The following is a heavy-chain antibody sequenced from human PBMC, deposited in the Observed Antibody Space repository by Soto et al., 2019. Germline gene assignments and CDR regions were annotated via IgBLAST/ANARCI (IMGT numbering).Heavy chain of an antibody. CDR3: AREFSGSYPDY. J-gene: IGHJ4*02. D-gene: IGHD1-26*01. Sequence: GGSLRLSCTASGFTFGDFAMTWVRQAPGKGLEWVGFIRSKPYGGTKEYAASVKDRFTISRDDSKSIAYLQMNSLKTEDTAVYYCAREFSGSYPDYWGQGTLVTVSS. CDR1: GFTFGDFA. CDR2: IRSKPYGGTK. V-gene: IGHV3-49*04.